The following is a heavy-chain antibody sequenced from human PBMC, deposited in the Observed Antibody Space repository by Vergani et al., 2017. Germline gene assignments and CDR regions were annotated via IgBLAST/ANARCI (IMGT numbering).Heavy chain of an antibody. J-gene: IGHJ2*01. CDR2: VNPEGTNT. V-gene: IGHV3-74*01. Sequence: EVQLVESGGGLVQPGGSLRLSCAASGFTFSRHWMHWVRQAPGKGLVWVSRVNPEGTNTPYADSVKGRFTISRDNAKNSLSLQMNSLRAEDTALYYCVKDIAASGNYWYFDLWGRGTLVTVSS. CDR3: VKDIAASGNYWYFDL. CDR1: GFTFSRHW. D-gene: IGHD6-13*01.